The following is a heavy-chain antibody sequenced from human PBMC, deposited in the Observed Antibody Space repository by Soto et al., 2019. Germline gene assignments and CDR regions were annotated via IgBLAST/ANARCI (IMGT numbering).Heavy chain of an antibody. Sequence: SEILSLTCTVSGVSLNTGGYYWSWIRQHPGKGLEWIGYIFFRGNTHYNSSLRSRATISVYTSKNQFSLKLTSVTAADTAVYFCARGLRYQGYFDFWGQGTPVNVSS. CDR1: GVSLNTGGYY. J-gene: IGHJ4*02. CDR2: IFFRGNT. D-gene: IGHD3-16*02. V-gene: IGHV4-31*03. CDR3: ARGLRYQGYFDF.